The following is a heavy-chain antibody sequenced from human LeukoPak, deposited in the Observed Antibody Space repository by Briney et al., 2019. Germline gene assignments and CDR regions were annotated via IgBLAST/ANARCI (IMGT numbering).Heavy chain of an antibody. D-gene: IGHD3-22*01. CDR2: ISRSSSYI. V-gene: IGHV3-21*01. CDR1: GFTFSNYN. Sequence: GGSLRLSCAASGFTFSNYNMNWVRQAPGKGLEWVSSISRSSSYIYYADSVKGRFTISRDNAKNSLYLQMNSLRAEDTAVYYCAKQYYDSSGYYDYWGQGTLVTVSS. CDR3: AKQYYDSSGYYDY. J-gene: IGHJ4*02.